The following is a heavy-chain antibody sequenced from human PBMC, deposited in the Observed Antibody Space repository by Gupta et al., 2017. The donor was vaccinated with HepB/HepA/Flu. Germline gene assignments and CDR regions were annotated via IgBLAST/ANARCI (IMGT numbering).Heavy chain of an antibody. J-gene: IGHJ4*02. CDR2: IWYDGSNK. CDR1: GFTFSSYG. V-gene: IGHV3-33*01. D-gene: IGHD6-13*01. CDR3: ARDTEQLSYPDY. Sequence: QVQLVESGGGVVQPGRSLRLSCAASGFTFSSYGMHWVRQAPGKGLEWVAVIWYDGSNKYYADSVKGRFTISRDNSKNTLYLQMNSLRAEDTAVYYCARDTEQLSYPDYWGQGTPVTVSS.